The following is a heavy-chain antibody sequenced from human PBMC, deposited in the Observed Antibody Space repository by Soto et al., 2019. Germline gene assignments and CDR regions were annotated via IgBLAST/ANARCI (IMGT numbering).Heavy chain of an antibody. CDR1: GGTFSIYT. Sequence: QVQLVQSGAEVKKPGSSVKVSCKASGGTFSIYTISWERQAPGQGLEWMGGSANSAQKFQGRLTVTADESTSTVYLELSSLTSEDTAVYYCAREGPPDIAWFDPWGQGTLVSVSS. D-gene: IGHD2-15*01. CDR3: AREGPPDIAWFDP. V-gene: IGHV1-69*01. J-gene: IGHJ5*02. CDR2: GSA.